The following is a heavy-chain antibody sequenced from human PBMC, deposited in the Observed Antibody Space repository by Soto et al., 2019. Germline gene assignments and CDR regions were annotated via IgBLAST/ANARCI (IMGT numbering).Heavy chain of an antibody. CDR3: ARDLGGDTMEPRYYYYYHGMDV. CDR2: ISYDGSNK. V-gene: IGHV3-30-3*01. Sequence: PGGSLRLSCAASGFTFSSYAMHWFRQAPGKGLEWVAVISYDGSNKYYADSVKGRLTISRDNSKNTLYLQMNSLRAEDTAVYYCARDLGGDTMEPRYYYYYHGMDVWGQGTTVTVSS. CDR1: GFTFSSYA. J-gene: IGHJ6*02. D-gene: IGHD3-10*01.